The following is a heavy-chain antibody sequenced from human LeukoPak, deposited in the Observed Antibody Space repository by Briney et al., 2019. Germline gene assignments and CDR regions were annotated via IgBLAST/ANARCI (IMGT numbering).Heavy chain of an antibody. CDR1: GGSISSYY. D-gene: IGHD3-9*01. J-gene: IGHJ4*02. Sequence: PSETLSLTCTVSGGSISSYYWSWIRRPAGKGLEWIGRIYTSGSTNYNPSLKSRVTMSVDTSKNQFSLKLSSVTAADTAVYYCARGYYDILTGQYYFDYWGQGTLVTVSS. CDR2: IYTSGST. CDR3: ARGYYDILTGQYYFDY. V-gene: IGHV4-4*07.